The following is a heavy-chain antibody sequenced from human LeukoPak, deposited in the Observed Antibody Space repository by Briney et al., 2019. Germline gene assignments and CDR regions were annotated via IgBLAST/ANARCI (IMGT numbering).Heavy chain of an antibody. Sequence: SETLSLTCTVSGGSISSYYWSWIRQPPGKGLEWIGYIYYSGSTNYNPSLKSRVTISVDTSKNQFSLKLSSVTAADTAVYYCARGGKAAAGFPPSRYWGQGTLVTVSS. CDR1: GGSISSYY. V-gene: IGHV4-59*01. CDR3: ARGGKAAAGFPPSRY. D-gene: IGHD6-13*01. CDR2: IYYSGST. J-gene: IGHJ4*02.